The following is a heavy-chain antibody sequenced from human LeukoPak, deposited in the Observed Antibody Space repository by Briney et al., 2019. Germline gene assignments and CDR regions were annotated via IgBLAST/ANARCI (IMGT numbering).Heavy chain of an antibody. V-gene: IGHV1-2*02. CDR2: INPNNGGT. CDR1: GYTFTDYY. CDR3: ARGYPRGGIQLLSSYYYYMDV. D-gene: IGHD5-18*01. J-gene: IGHJ6*03. Sequence: ASVKVSCKASGYTFTDYYMHWVRQAPGQGLEWMGWINPNNGGTSYAQKFQGRVTMTRDTSISTVYMELSRLRSDDTAVYYCARGYPRGGIQLLSSYYYYMDVWGKGTTVTVSS.